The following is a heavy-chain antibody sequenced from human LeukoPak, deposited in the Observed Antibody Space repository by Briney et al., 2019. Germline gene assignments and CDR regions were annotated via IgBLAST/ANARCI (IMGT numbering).Heavy chain of an antibody. Sequence: GGSLRLSCAASGFSFSDHYMDWVRLAPGKGLEWVGRIRNKANSYGTEYAASVKGRFTISRDDSKDSLYLQMNSLRFEDTALYYCTRVRLGAATRYFDYWGQGTLVAVSS. D-gene: IGHD1-26*01. J-gene: IGHJ4*02. CDR1: GFSFSDHY. V-gene: IGHV3-72*01. CDR2: IRNKANSYGT. CDR3: TRVRLGAATRYFDY.